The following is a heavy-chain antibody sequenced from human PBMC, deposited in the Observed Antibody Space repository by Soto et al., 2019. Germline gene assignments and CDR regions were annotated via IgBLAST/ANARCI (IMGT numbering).Heavy chain of an antibody. V-gene: IGHV1-18*01. CDR3: AGDLAAAGPFDY. D-gene: IGHD6-13*01. CDR2: ISAYNGNT. CDR1: GYTFTSYA. Sequence: QVQLVQSGAEVKKPGASVKVSCKTSGYTFTSYAISWVRQAPGQGLEWMGWISAYNGNTHYAQTLQGRVTMSTDTTSSTAYMELRSLRSDDTAVYYFAGDLAAAGPFDYWGQGTLVTVPS. J-gene: IGHJ4*02.